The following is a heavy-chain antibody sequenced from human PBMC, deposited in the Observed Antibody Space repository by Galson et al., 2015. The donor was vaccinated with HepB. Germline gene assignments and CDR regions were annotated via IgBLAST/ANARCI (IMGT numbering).Heavy chain of an antibody. V-gene: IGHV1-18*01. D-gene: IGHD2-2*01. Sequence: SCAASGFTFSSYAMHWVRQAPGQGLEWMGWISAYNGNTNYAQKLQGRVTMTTDTSTSTAYMELRSLRSDDTAAYYCARDRRRYCSSTSCSDAFDIWGQGTMVTVSS. CDR1: GFTFSSYA. CDR2: ISAYNGNT. J-gene: IGHJ3*02. CDR3: ARDRRRYCSSTSCSDAFDI.